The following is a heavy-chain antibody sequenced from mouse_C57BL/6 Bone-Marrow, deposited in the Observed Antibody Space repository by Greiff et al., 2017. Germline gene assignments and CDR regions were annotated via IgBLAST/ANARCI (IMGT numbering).Heavy chain of an antibody. CDR2: ISPGSGST. CDR3: ARPYYSNYWYFDV. J-gene: IGHJ1*03. Sequence: QVQLQQSGAELVKPGASVKMSCKASGYTFTSYWITWVKQRPGQGLEWIGDISPGSGSTNSNEKFKSKATLTLDPSSSTAYMQLSSLTSEDSAVYYCARPYYSNYWYFDVWGTGTTVTVSS. D-gene: IGHD2-5*01. CDR1: GYTFTSYW. V-gene: IGHV1-55*01.